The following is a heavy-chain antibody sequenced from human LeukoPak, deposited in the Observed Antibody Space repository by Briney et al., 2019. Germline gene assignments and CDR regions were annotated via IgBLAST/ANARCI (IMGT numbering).Heavy chain of an antibody. J-gene: IGHJ4*02. D-gene: IGHD2-15*01. CDR1: GFTFSSYG. CDR2: ISYDGSNK. V-gene: IGHV3-30*03. CDR3: ARKSLGYCSGGSCYSAYYFDY. Sequence: GRSLRLSCAASGFTFSSYGMHWVRQAPGKGLGWVAVISYDGSNKYYADSVKGRFTISRDNSKNTLYLQMNSLRAEDTAVYYCARKSLGYCSGGSCYSAYYFDYWGQGTLVTVSS.